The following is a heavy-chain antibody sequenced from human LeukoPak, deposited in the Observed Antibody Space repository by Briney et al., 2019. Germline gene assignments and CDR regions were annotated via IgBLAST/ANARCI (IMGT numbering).Heavy chain of an antibody. D-gene: IGHD2-15*01. J-gene: IGHJ6*02. CDR3: ARAGADSAAYFYYAMDV. CDR2: ISGYNGDT. Sequence: ASVKVSCKTSGYTXTSYGISWVRQAPGQGLEWMGWISGYNGDTHYAQNLQDRVTMTTDTSTSTAYMDVRSLRSDDTAVYYCARAGADSAAYFYYAMDVWGQGTTVTVSS. CDR1: GYTXTSYG. V-gene: IGHV1-18*01.